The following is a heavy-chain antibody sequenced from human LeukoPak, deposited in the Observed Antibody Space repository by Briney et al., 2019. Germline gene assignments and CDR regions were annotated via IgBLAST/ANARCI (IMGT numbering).Heavy chain of an antibody. CDR2: ISGSGNTI. Sequence: GGSLRLSCAASGFTFNNAWMTWVRQAPGKGLEWVSYISGSGNTIYYADSVEGRFTISRDNAKNSLYLQMKSLRAEDTAVYYCARVRSVGSHRRGDYYYYGMDVWGQGTTVTVSS. J-gene: IGHJ6*02. V-gene: IGHV3-48*04. CDR3: ARVRSVGSHRRGDYYYYGMDV. D-gene: IGHD3-16*02. CDR1: GFTFNNAW.